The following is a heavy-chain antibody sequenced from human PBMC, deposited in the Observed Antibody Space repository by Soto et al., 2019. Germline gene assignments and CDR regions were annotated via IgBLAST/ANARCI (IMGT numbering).Heavy chain of an antibody. V-gene: IGHV3-33*01. CDR2: IWYDGSNK. Sequence: QVQLVESGGGVVQPGRSLRLSCAASGFTFSSYGMHWVRQAPGKGLEWVAVIWYDGSNKYYADSVKGRFTISRDNSKNTLYLQMNSLRAEDTAVYYCARHGGNSRGMDVWGQGTTVTVSS. D-gene: IGHD2-21*02. CDR3: ARHGGNSRGMDV. CDR1: GFTFSSYG. J-gene: IGHJ6*02.